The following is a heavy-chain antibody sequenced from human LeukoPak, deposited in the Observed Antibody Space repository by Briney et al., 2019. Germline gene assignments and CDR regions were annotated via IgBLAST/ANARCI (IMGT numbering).Heavy chain of an antibody. D-gene: IGHD6-13*01. Sequence: GGSLRLSCTASGFTFSSYGMHWVRQAPGKGLEWVAFIRYDGSNKYYADSVKGRFTISRDNSKNTLYLQMNSLRAEDTAVYYCARLTYSSSWPFFDYWGQGTLVTVSS. J-gene: IGHJ4*02. CDR3: ARLTYSSSWPFFDY. V-gene: IGHV3-30*02. CDR2: IRYDGSNK. CDR1: GFTFSSYG.